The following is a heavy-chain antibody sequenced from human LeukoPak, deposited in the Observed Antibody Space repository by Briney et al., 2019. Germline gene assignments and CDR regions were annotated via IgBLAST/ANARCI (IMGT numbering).Heavy chain of an antibody. CDR2: FDPEDGET. CDR3: ATGYCGGDCYSGIYNWFDP. V-gene: IGHV1-24*01. CDR1: GYTLTELS. D-gene: IGHD2-21*02. J-gene: IGHJ5*02. Sequence: ASVKVSCKVSGYTLTELSMHWVRQAPGKGLEWMGGFDPEDGETIYAQKFQGRVTMTEDTSTDTAYMELSSLRSEDMAVYYCATGYCGGDCYSGIYNWFDPWGQGTLVTVSS.